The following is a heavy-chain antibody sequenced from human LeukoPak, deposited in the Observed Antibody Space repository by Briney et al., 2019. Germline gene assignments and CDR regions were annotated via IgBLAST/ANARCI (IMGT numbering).Heavy chain of an antibody. J-gene: IGHJ4*02. CDR2: IIPIFGTA. CDR3: ARLYDFWSGYYPHFDY. CDR1: GGTFSSYA. V-gene: IGHV1-69*13. Sequence: ASVKVSCKASGGTFSSYAISWVRQAPGQGLEWMGGIIPIFGTANYAQKFQGRVTITADESTSTAYMELSSLRSDDTAVYYCARLYDFWSGYYPHFDYWGQGTLVTVSS. D-gene: IGHD3-3*01.